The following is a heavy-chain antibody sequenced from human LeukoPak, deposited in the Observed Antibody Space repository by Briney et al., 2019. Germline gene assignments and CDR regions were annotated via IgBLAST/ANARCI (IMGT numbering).Heavy chain of an antibody. J-gene: IGHJ4*02. CDR2: IYYGGST. V-gene: IGHV4-59*01. CDR1: GASISSYY. Sequence: RPSETLSLTCTVSGASISSYYWSWIRQPPGKGLEWIGYIYYGGSTKYNPSLKSRVTVSVDTSKNQFSLKLSSVTAADTAVYYCASGPYPAAGTDHQFDYWGQGTLVTVSS. CDR3: ASGPYPAAGTDHQFDY. D-gene: IGHD6-13*01.